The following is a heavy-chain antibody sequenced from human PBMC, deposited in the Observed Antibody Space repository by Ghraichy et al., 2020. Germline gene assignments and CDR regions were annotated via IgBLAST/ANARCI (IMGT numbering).Heavy chain of an antibody. CDR1: GFTFSSYA. V-gene: IGHV3-23*01. CDR2: ISSSGGYT. Sequence: GGSLRLSCAASGFTFSSYAMSWVRQAPGKGLEWVSTISSSGGYTYYADSVKGWFTVSRDHSTNTLYLQMNSLRAEDTAVYYCAKGPASGIPYYFDYWGQGILVTVSS. J-gene: IGHJ4*02. CDR3: AKGPASGIPYYFDY. D-gene: IGHD3-3*01.